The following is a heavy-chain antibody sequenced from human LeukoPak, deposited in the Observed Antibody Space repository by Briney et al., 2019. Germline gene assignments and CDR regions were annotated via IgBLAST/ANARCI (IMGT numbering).Heavy chain of an antibody. CDR3: ARHPKDDFWSGYPGRYGMDV. D-gene: IGHD3-3*01. J-gene: IGHJ6*02. CDR1: GGSISSSNYY. V-gene: IGHV4-39*01. Sequence: SETLSITCTVSGGSISSSNYYCCGIRQPPGKGLEGIGSIYYSGSTYYTPSLKSRVTISVDTSKNQFFLKLSSVTAADTAVYYCARHPKDDFWSGYPGRYGMDVWGQGTTVTVS. CDR2: IYYSGST.